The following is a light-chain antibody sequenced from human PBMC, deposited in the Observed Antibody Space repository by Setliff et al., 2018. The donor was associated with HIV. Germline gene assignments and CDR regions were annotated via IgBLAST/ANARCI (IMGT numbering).Light chain of an antibody. CDR2: DVS. CDR1: SSDVGGYNY. Sequence: LTQPASVSGSPGQSITISCTGTSSDVGGYNYVSWYQQHPGKATKLMIYDVSNRPSGISNRFSGSKSGNTASLTVSGLQAEDEADYYCSSYTNSSSGVFGTGTKVTVL. V-gene: IGLV2-14*03. CDR3: SSYTNSSSGV. J-gene: IGLJ1*01.